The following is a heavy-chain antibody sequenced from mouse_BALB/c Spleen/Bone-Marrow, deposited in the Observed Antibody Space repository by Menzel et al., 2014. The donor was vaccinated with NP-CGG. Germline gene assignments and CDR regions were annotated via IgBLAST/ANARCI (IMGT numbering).Heavy chain of an antibody. Sequence: EVQRVESGGGLVKPGVSLKLSCAASGFTFSDYYMYWVRQTPEKRLEWVATISDGGSYTYYPDSVKGRFTISRDNAKNNLYLQMSSLKSEDTAVYYCVLRWFAYRGQGTLVTISA. J-gene: IGHJ3*01. D-gene: IGHD1-1*01. CDR1: GFTFSDYY. CDR2: ISDGGSYT. V-gene: IGHV5-4*02. CDR3: VLRWFAY.